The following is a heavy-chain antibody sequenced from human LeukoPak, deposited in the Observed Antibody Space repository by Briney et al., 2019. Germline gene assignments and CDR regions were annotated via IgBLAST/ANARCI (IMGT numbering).Heavy chain of an antibody. CDR3: ARDLDGDYGWHFDL. CDR2: ISSSSDYI. Sequence: GGSLRLSCAASGFTFSSFSMNWVRQAPGKGLEWVSSISSSSDYIYYADSVRGRFTISRDNAKNSLSLQMNSLRVEDTAVYYCARDLDGDYGWHFDLWGRGTLVTVSS. CDR1: GFTFSSFS. D-gene: IGHD4-17*01. V-gene: IGHV3-21*01. J-gene: IGHJ2*01.